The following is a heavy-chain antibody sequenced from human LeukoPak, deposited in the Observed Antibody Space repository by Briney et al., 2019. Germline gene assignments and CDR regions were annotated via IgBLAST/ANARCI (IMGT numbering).Heavy chain of an antibody. Sequence: GGPLRLSCAAPGFTFSGSAMHWVRQAPGKGLEWVGRIRSKTNNYATSYAASVKGRFTISRDDSKDTAYLQMNSLKAEDTAVYYCTLGDSGTRDYWGQGTLVTVSS. CDR2: IRSKTNNYAT. D-gene: IGHD5-12*01. CDR3: TLGDSGTRDY. J-gene: IGHJ4*02. CDR1: GFTFSGSA. V-gene: IGHV3-73*01.